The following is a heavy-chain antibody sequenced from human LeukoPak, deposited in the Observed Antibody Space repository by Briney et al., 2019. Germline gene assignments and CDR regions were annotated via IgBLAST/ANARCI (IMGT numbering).Heavy chain of an antibody. CDR2: ISGSAHKI. V-gene: IGHV3-23*01. CDR3: AGRVTGYSSGYVY. Sequence: GGSLRLSCVASGITFSNYAVSWVRQAPEKGLDWVSVISGSAHKIRYADSVKGRLTISRDNSENIVYLQMNNLRAEDTAVYYCAGRVTGYSSGYVYWGQGILVTVSS. D-gene: IGHD5-18*01. CDR1: GITFSNYA. J-gene: IGHJ4*02.